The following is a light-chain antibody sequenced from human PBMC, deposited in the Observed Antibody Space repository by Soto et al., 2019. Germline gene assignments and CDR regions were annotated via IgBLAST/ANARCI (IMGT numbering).Light chain of an antibody. CDR1: QAIGNY. J-gene: IGKJ4*01. CDR2: EAS. CDR3: QQYDDLPFT. V-gene: IGKV1-33*01. Sequence: DIQMTQSPSSLSASVRDRVTITCQASQAIGNYLTWYQQKPGKAPKLLIYEASNLETGVPSRFRGSGSGTDFTFTINSLQPEDIATYYCQQYDDLPFTFGGGTKVEIK.